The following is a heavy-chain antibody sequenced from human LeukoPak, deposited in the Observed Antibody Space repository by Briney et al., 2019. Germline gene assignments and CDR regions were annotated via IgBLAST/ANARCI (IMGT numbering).Heavy chain of an antibody. Sequence: GGSLRLSCAASGFTFSSDAMSWVRQAPGKGLEWVSRISDSGGSTYYAHSVKGRFTISRDTSKNTLYLQMNGLRAEDTAIYYCAKVGATVPHYFDCWGQGTLFTVSS. CDR3: AKVGATVPHYFDC. V-gene: IGHV3-23*01. CDR1: GFTFSSDA. D-gene: IGHD4-17*01. J-gene: IGHJ4*02. CDR2: ISDSGGST.